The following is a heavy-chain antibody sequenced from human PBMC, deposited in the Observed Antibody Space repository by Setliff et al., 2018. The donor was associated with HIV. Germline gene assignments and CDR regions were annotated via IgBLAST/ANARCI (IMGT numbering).Heavy chain of an antibody. V-gene: IGHV4-34*01. D-gene: IGHD3-10*01. J-gene: IGHJ6*03. CDR2: INHSGST. Sequence: SETLSLTCAVYGGSFSGYYWSWIRQPPGKGLEWTGEINHSGSTNYNLSLKSRVTISVDTSKNQFSLRLSSVTAADTAVYYYARGRDYYGSGSYFNGRANSYYFMDVWGKGTTVTVSS. CDR3: ARGRDYYGSGSYFNGRANSYYFMDV. CDR1: GGSFSGYY.